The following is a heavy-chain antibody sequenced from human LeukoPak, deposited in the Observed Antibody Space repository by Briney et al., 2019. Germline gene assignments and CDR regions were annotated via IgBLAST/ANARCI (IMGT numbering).Heavy chain of an antibody. Sequence: GASLKISWKCSGSMFADYWIAGGRQVRGEGGEGMGIFYPYYSDPRYIPSFLGQVPISADKSIPTAYLQWSSLKASDTATYYCARPVEMATSPFDYWGQGTLVTVSS. CDR1: GSMFADYW. V-gene: IGHV5-51*01. CDR2: FYPYYSDP. J-gene: IGHJ4*02. CDR3: ARPVEMATSPFDY. D-gene: IGHD5-24*01.